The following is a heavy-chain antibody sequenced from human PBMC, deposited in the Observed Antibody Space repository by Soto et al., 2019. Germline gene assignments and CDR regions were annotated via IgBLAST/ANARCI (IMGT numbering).Heavy chain of an antibody. D-gene: IGHD6-6*01. CDR2: ISSSSSYI. Sequence: GGSLRLSCAASGFTFSSYSMNWVRQAPGKGLEWVSSISSSSSYIYYADSVKGRFTISRDNAKNSLYLQMNSLRAEDTAVYYCARVGAARLYMDVWGKGTTVTVSS. J-gene: IGHJ6*03. CDR3: ARVGAARLYMDV. V-gene: IGHV3-21*01. CDR1: GFTFSSYS.